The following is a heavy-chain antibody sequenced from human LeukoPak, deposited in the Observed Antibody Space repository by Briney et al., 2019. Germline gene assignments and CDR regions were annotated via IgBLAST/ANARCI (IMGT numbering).Heavy chain of an antibody. J-gene: IGHJ4*02. CDR2: ISWSGDRM. CDR1: GGSISRYY. Sequence: LSLTCTVSGGSISRYYWSWIRQPPGKGLEWVSSISWSGDRMGYADAVKGRFTISRDNAKNSLFLQMNSLRVEDTALYYCAKDLGGIDTTVWGQGTLVTVSS. CDR3: AKDLGGIDTTV. V-gene: IGHV3-9*01. D-gene: IGHD6-13*01.